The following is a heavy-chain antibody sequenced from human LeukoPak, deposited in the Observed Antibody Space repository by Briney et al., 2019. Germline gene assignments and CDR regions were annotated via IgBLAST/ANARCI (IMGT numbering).Heavy chain of an antibody. CDR3: ARRRGYNSGSWFDP. CDR2: IYYSGST. Sequence: SETLSLTCTVSGGSISSYYRSWIRQPPGKGLEWIGYIYYSGSTNYNPSLKSRVTISVDTSKNQFSLKLSSVTAADTAVYYCARRRGYNSGSWFDPWGQGTLVTVSS. CDR1: GGSISSYY. J-gene: IGHJ5*02. D-gene: IGHD5-24*01. V-gene: IGHV4-59*01.